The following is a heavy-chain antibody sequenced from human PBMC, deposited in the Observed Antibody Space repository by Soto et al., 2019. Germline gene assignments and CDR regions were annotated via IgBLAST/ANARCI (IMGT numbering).Heavy chain of an antibody. D-gene: IGHD6-13*01. CDR3: ARAPAVATRLTIAAAGNYYGMDV. V-gene: IGHV3-30-3*01. CDR2: ISYDGSNK. J-gene: IGHJ6*02. CDR1: GFTFSSYA. Sequence: PGGSLRLSCAASGFTFSSYAMHWVRQAPGKGLEWVAVISYDGSNKYYADSVKGRFTISRDNSKNTLYLQMNSLRAEDTAVYYCARAPAVATRLTIAAAGNYYGMDVWGQGTTVTVSS.